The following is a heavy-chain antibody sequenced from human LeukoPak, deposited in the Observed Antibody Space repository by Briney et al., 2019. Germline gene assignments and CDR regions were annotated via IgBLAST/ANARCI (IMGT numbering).Heavy chain of an antibody. V-gene: IGHV4-34*12. Sequence: PSETLSLTCAVYGGSFSGYYWSWIRQPPGKGLEWIGEIIHSGSTNYNPSLKSRVTISVDTSKTQFSLKLSSVTAADTAVYYCASSYYDILTGYLQADYWGQGTLVTVSS. J-gene: IGHJ4*02. CDR3: ASSYYDILTGYLQADY. CDR1: GGSFSGYY. D-gene: IGHD3-9*01. CDR2: IIHSGST.